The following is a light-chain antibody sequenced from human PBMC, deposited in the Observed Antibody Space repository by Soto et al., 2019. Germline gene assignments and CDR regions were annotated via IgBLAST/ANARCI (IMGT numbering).Light chain of an antibody. J-gene: IGLJ1*01. V-gene: IGLV2-8*01. CDR2: EVS. CDR3: SSVEGGHFV. Sequence: QSVLTQPPFASGSPGQSVTISCTGTSSDVGYYNYVSWYQQHPGRAPKLMIYEVSERPSGVPARFSASKSGNTAYLTVSGLQAEDEADYYCSSVEGGHFVFGTGTKLTVL. CDR1: SSDVGYYNY.